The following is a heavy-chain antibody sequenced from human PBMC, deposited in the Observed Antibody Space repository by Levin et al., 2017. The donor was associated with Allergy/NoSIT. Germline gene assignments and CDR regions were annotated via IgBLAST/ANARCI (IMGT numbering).Heavy chain of an antibody. CDR1: GYTFTSYA. V-gene: IGHV1-3*01. D-gene: IGHD5-18*01. CDR2: INAGNGNT. Sequence: GESLKISCKASGYTFTSYAMHWVRQAPGQRLEWMGWINAGNGNTKYSQKFQGRVTITRDTSASTAYMELSSLRSEDTAVYYCARGASPVDTAMVEFDYWGQGTLVTVSS. J-gene: IGHJ4*02. CDR3: ARGASPVDTAMVEFDY.